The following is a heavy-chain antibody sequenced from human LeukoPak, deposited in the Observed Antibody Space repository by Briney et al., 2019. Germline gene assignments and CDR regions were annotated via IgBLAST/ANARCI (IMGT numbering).Heavy chain of an antibody. Sequence: SVKVSCKASGGTFSSYAISWVRQAPGQGLEWMGGNIPIFGTANYAQKFQGRVTITADESTCTAYMELSSLRSEDTAVYYCARCQRILEWFPFDYWGQGTLVTVSS. J-gene: IGHJ4*02. CDR3: ARCQRILEWFPFDY. D-gene: IGHD3-3*01. V-gene: IGHV1-69*13. CDR2: NIPIFGTA. CDR1: GGTFSSYA.